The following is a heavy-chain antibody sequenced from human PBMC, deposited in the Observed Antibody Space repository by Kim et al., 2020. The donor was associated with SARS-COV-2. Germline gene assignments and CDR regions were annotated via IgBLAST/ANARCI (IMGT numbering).Heavy chain of an antibody. D-gene: IGHD3-22*01. J-gene: IGHJ4*02. Sequence: GGSLRLSCAASGFTFSSYSMNWVRQAPGKGLEWVSYISSSSSTIYYADSVKGRFTISRDNAKNSLYLQMNSLRDEDTAVYYCARASGYDSSGHFDYWGQGTLVTVSS. V-gene: IGHV3-48*02. CDR3: ARASGYDSSGHFDY. CDR1: GFTFSSYS. CDR2: ISSSSSTI.